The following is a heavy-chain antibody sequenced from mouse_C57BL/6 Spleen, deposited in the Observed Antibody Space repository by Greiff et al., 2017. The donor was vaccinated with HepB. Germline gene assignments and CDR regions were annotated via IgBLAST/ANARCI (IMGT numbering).Heavy chain of an antibody. J-gene: IGHJ3*01. D-gene: IGHD3-2*02. V-gene: IGHV1-80*01. CDR2: IYPGNGDT. CDR1: GYAFSSYW. CDR3: ARSGSGYWFAY. Sequence: VQLQQSGAELVKPGASVKISCKASGYAFSSYWMNWVKQRPGKGLEWIGQIYPGNGDTNYNGKFKGKATLTADKSSSTAYMQLSSLTSEDSAVYFCARSGSGYWFAYWGQGTLVTVSA.